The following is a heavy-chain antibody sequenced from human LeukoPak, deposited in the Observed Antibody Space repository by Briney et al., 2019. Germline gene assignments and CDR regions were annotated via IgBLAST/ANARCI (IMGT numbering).Heavy chain of an antibody. CDR1: GFTFSSYS. V-gene: IGHV3-48*04. J-gene: IGHJ4*02. Sequence: PGGSLRLSCAASGFTFSSYSMNWVRQAPGKGPEWVSYISISSSTIYYADSVKGRFTISRDNANNSLYLQMNSLRAEDTAMYYCAILSRNYFDYWGQGTLVTVSS. CDR2: ISISSSTI. CDR3: AILSRNYFDY.